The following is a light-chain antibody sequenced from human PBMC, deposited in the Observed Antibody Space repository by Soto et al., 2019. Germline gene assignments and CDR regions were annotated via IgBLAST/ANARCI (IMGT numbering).Light chain of an antibody. CDR2: EGI. CDR3: CSFAGSYTYV. Sequence: QSVLTQPASVSGSPGQSITISCSGTSSNIGGYNVVSWYQQHPGKAPKVIVYEGIKRPSGVSDRFSGSTSGSTASLTISGLQAEDEAEYSCCSFAGSYTYVFGGGTKSPS. V-gene: IGLV2-23*01. CDR1: SSNIGGYNV. J-gene: IGLJ1*01.